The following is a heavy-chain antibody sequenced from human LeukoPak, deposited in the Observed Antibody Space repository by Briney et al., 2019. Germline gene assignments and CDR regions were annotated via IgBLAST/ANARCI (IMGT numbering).Heavy chain of an antibody. CDR3: ARRLAVDGPLDT. J-gene: IGHJ5*02. V-gene: IGHV4-59*01. Sequence: SETLSLTCLVSGGSLSRSFWNCVRQSPGRELEWIGYIYSSGTTNYNPFLKSRVTMSIDPSQNHFSLGLGSVTAEDTAVYSCARRLAVDGPLDTWGQGILVAVSS. CDR2: IYSSGTT. CDR1: GGSLSRSF. D-gene: IGHD3/OR15-3a*01.